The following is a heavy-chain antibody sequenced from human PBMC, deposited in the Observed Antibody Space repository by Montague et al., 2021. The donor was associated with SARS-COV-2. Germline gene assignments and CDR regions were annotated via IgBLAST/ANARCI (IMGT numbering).Heavy chain of an antibody. D-gene: IGHD3-10*01. CDR2: MHDSGTA. Sequence: SETLSLTCTVSDGSIRSYYWNWMRQTPGKGLEWIGYMHDSGTANYNPSLRSRVTLMVDASRNQFSLELSSVAAADTAMYYCTRLPRGSGTWGYFDYWAQGTRGTVSS. J-gene: IGHJ4*02. CDR3: TRLPRGSGTWGYFDY. CDR1: DGSIRSYY. V-gene: IGHV4-59*08.